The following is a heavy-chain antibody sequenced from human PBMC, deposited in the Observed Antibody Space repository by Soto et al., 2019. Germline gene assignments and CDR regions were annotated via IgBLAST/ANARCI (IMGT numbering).Heavy chain of an antibody. CDR1: GYNFARSS. D-gene: IGHD3-3*01. CDR3: APYYNYWKI. V-gene: IGHV5-51*01. J-gene: IGHJ4*02. CDR2: IYPGSSEI. Sequence: EVQLVQSGAEVKKPGESLKISCKASGYNFARSSIGWVRQMPGKGLEWMAIIYPGSSEITYSPSFQGQVTISADMSISTAYLQWSSLKASDTTIYYCAPYYNYWKIWGQGNLVTVSS.